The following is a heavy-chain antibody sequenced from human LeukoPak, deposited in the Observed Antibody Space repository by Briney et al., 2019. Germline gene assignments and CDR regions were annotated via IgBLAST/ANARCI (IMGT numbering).Heavy chain of an antibody. J-gene: IGHJ4*02. CDR1: GGSFSNYY. D-gene: IGHD4-17*01. V-gene: IGHV4-34*01. Sequence: SETLSLTCAVYGGSFSNYYWSWIRQPPGKGLEWIGEINHSGSTNYNPSLKSRVTISVDTSENHFSLKLSSVTAADTAVYYCARNGYYSADYWGQGTLVTVSS. CDR3: ARNGYYSADY. CDR2: INHSGST.